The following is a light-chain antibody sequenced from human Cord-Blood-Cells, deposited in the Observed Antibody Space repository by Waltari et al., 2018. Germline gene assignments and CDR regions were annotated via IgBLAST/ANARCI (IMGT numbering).Light chain of an antibody. CDR3: SSYAGSNTPYV. CDR1: SSDVGGYNY. J-gene: IGLJ1*01. Sequence: QSALTQPPSASGSPGQSVTISCTGTSSDVGGYNYVSWYQQHPGKPPKLMIYEVSKRPSGVPDRFSGSKSGNTASLTVSGLQAEDEADYYCSSYAGSNTPYVFGTGTKVTVL. CDR2: EVS. V-gene: IGLV2-8*01.